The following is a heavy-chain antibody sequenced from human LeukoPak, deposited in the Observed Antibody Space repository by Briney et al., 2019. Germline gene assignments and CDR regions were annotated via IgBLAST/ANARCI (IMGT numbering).Heavy chain of an antibody. Sequence: GGSLSLSCAASGFTFSNAWMSWVRQAPGKGLEWVGRIKSKTDGGTTDYAAPVKGRFTISRDDSKNTLYLQMNSLKTEDTAVYYCTTIEDYDSSGYPHFDYWGQGTLVTVSS. J-gene: IGHJ4*02. CDR1: GFTFSNAW. CDR3: TTIEDYDSSGYPHFDY. D-gene: IGHD3-22*01. V-gene: IGHV3-15*01. CDR2: IKSKTDGGTT.